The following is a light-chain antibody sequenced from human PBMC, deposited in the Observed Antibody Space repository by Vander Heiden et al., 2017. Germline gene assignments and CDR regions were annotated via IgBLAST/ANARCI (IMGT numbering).Light chain of an antibody. Sequence: QSVLTQPPSVSGAPGQRVTIFCTGSSSNIGAGYDVHWYQQLPGTAPILLIYNNNNRPSGVPDRFSGSKSGTSASLAITGLQAEDEADYYCQSYDNNLSGLGEVFGGGTKLTVL. CDR3: QSYDNNLSGLGEV. J-gene: IGLJ3*02. CDR2: NNN. V-gene: IGLV1-40*01. CDR1: SSNIGAGYD.